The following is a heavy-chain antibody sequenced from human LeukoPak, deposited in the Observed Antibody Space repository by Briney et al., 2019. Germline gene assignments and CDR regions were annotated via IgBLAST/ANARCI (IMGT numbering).Heavy chain of an antibody. CDR2: IYYTGCT. J-gene: IGHJ6*03. CDR3: GRAEELYVGSPPLYYYYLDV. D-gene: IGHD1-26*01. V-gene: IGHV4-59*01. CDR1: GGSMSSSY. Sequence: SETLSLTCSVSGGSMSSSYWNWIRHTPGKGLEWIGYIYYTGCTKYSPSFKSRVTISLDTSKKQIFLNMNSVTAADTAVYYCGRAEELYVGSPPLYYYYLDVWGKGTTVTVSS.